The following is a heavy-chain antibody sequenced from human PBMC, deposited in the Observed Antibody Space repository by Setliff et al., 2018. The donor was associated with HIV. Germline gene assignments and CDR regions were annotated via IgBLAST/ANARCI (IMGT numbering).Heavy chain of an antibody. Sequence: SETLSLTCAVDGGSFRGYYWTWIRQPPGKGLEWIGEIYHSGNAHYNPSLKSRVTMSIDTSRNQFSLRLTSVTAADTAVYYCARGGRSWFQNFHGAFDVWGQGTMVTVSS. D-gene: IGHD3-10*01. CDR2: IYHSGNA. V-gene: IGHV4-34*01. J-gene: IGHJ3*01. CDR1: GGSFRGYY. CDR3: ARGGRSWFQNFHGAFDV.